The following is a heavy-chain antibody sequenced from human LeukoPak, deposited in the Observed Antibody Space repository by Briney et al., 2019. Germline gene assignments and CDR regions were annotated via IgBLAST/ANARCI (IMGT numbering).Heavy chain of an antibody. Sequence: SETLSLTCTVSGASIGTYYWSWIRQPPGKGLEWIGYIPPNGYTLYTPSLKSRVTISRDTSENHFSLILSSVTAADTAVYHCTRHDVVPVIGHGMAVWGQGTTVTASS. J-gene: IGHJ6*02. D-gene: IGHD2-2*01. CDR3: TRHDVVPVIGHGMAV. CDR2: IPPNGYT. V-gene: IGHV4-59*08. CDR1: GASIGTYY.